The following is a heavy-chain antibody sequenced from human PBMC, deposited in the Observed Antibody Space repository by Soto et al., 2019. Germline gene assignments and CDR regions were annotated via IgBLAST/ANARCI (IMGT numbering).Heavy chain of an antibody. D-gene: IGHD3-10*01. J-gene: IGHJ4*02. Sequence: ASVKVSCKASGYTFTGYYMHWVRQAPGQGLEWMGWINPNSGGTNYAQKFQGWVTMTRDTSISTAYMELSRLRSDDTAVYYCARRAWFGELREFDDWGQGTLVTVS. CDR2: INPNSGGT. CDR1: GYTFTGYY. CDR3: ARRAWFGELREFDD. V-gene: IGHV1-2*04.